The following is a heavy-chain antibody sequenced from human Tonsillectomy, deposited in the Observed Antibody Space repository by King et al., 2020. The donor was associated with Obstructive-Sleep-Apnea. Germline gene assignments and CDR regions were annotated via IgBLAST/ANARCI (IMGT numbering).Heavy chain of an antibody. CDR2: VHHNGRI. J-gene: IGHJ5*02. CDR3: AGEGGETGKRWFDP. D-gene: IGHD3-10*01. V-gene: IGHV4-39*07. Sequence: QLQESGPGLVKPSETLSLTCTVSGDSITSGSYYWGWIRQPPGKGLEWIASVHHNGRIYYGPSLNSRVSISINTSENQFSLKLYSVTAADTAVYYCAGEGGETGKRWFDPWGQGTPVTVSS. CDR1: GDSITSGSYY.